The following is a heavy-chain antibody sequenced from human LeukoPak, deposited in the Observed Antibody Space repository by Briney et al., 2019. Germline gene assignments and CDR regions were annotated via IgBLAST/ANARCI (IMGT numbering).Heavy chain of an antibody. CDR3: ARLMGYDSSGYYPFGY. CDR2: IYYSGST. CDR1: GGSISSYY. Sequence: PSETLSLTCTVSGGSISSYYWSWIRQPPGKGLEWIGYIYYSGSTNYNPSLKRRVTISVDTSKNQFSLKLSSVTAADTAVYHCARLMGYDSSGYYPFGYWGQGTLVTVSS. V-gene: IGHV4-59*08. D-gene: IGHD3-22*01. J-gene: IGHJ4*02.